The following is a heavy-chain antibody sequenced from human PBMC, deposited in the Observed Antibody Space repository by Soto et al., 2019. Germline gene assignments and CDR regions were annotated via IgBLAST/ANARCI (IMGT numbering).Heavy chain of an antibody. CDR3: ARDFDTIGYYFFDY. D-gene: IGHD3-22*01. Sequence: ASVKVSCKASGCTFTSYYMYWVRQALGQGLEWMGRINPSGGSTNYAQKFQGRVTMTRDTSTSTVYMELSSLRSEDTAVYYCARDFDTIGYYFFDYWGQGTLVTVSS. V-gene: IGHV1-46*01. J-gene: IGHJ4*02. CDR1: GCTFTSYY. CDR2: INPSGGST.